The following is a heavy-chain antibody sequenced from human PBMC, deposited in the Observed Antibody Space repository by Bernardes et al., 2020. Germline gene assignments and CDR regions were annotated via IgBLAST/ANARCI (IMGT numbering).Heavy chain of an antibody. V-gene: IGHV1-69*13. Sequence: SVKVSCKASGGTFSSYAISWVRQAPGQGLEWMGGIIPIFGTANYAQKFQGRVTITADESTSTAYMELSSLRSEDTAVYYCAGDLGGESYYDYIWGSYRYDAFDIWGQGTMVTVSS. CDR3: AGDLGGESYYDYIWGSYRYDAFDI. CDR2: IIPIFGTA. CDR1: GGTFSSYA. J-gene: IGHJ3*02. D-gene: IGHD3-16*02.